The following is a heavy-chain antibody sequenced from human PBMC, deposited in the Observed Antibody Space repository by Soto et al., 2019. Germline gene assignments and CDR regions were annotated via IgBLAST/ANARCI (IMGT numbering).Heavy chain of an antibody. J-gene: IGHJ5*02. CDR1: RGAASSGTNY. V-gene: IGHV4-61*01. CDR3: TRGPPRVQWFDP. CDR2: IYFTGST. Sequence: SQTLCLTGTLSRGAASSGTNYWSWIWHPKGKPLARTGHIYFTGSTNYNPSLKSRVTMSLDTSRNQFSLKLSSVTAADTAVYYCTRGPPRVQWFDPWGRGTLVTVSS.